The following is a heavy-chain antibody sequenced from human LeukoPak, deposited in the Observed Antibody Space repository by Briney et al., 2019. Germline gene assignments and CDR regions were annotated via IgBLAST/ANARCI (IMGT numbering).Heavy chain of an antibody. Sequence: GGPLRLSCAASGFTFSSYAMSWVRQAPGKGVEWVSAISGSGGSTYYADSVKGRFTISRDSSENTLYLQMNSLRAEDTAVYYCAKLAHIVVVPAAIRFDYWGQGTLVTVSS. D-gene: IGHD2-2*01. CDR3: AKLAHIVVVPAAIRFDY. J-gene: IGHJ4*02. V-gene: IGHV3-23*01. CDR2: ISGSGGST. CDR1: GFTFSSYA.